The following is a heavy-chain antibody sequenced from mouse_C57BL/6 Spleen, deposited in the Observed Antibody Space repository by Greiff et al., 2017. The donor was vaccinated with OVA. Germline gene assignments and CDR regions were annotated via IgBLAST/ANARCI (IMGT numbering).Heavy chain of an antibody. CDR2: IYPGSGNT. J-gene: IGHJ2*01. D-gene: IGHD2-5*01. V-gene: IGHV1-66*01. Sequence: QVHVKQSGPELVKPGASVKISCKASGYSFTSYYIHWVKQRPGQGLEWIGWIYPGSGNTKYNEKFKGKATLTADTSSSTAYMQLSSLTSEDSAVYYCASYSNYYFDYWGQGTTLTVSS. CDR1: GYSFTSYY. CDR3: ASYSNYYFDY.